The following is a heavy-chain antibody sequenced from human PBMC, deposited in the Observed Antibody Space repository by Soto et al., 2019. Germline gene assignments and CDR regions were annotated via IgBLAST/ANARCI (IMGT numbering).Heavy chain of an antibody. CDR3: ARERKAVADY. D-gene: IGHD6-19*01. Sequence: GGSLRLSCAASRFTFSTYWMSWVRQAPGKGLEWVATIKEDGSEKYYVDSVKGRFTISRDNAKNSLYLQMNSLRAEDTAVYYCARERKAVADYWGQGTLVTVSS. CDR2: IKEDGSEK. V-gene: IGHV3-7*01. J-gene: IGHJ4*02. CDR1: RFTFSTYW.